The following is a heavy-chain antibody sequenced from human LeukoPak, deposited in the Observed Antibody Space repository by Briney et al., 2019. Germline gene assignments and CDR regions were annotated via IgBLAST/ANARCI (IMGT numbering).Heavy chain of an antibody. CDR3: AKDQGYSSGWSNAFDI. Sequence: PGGSLRLSCAASGFTFSSYAMSWVRQAPGKGLEWVSALSGSGGSTYYADSVKGRFTISRDNSKNTLYLQMNSLRAEDTAVYYCAKDQGYSSGWSNAFDIWGQGTMVTVSS. V-gene: IGHV3-23*01. CDR1: GFTFSSYA. D-gene: IGHD6-19*01. CDR2: LSGSGGST. J-gene: IGHJ3*02.